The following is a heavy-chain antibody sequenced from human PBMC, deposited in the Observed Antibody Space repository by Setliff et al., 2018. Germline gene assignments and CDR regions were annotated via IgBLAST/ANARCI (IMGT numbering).Heavy chain of an antibody. V-gene: IGHV3-15*01. Sequence: AGGSLRLSCAASGFIFSNAWMSWVRQAPGKGLEWVGRIKSKTDGETTEYTAPVKGRFTISRDDSKSTLYLQMNSLKMDDTAVYYCVKLVPQAISSDPWGQGTLVTVSS. D-gene: IGHD3-10*01. CDR3: VKLVPQAISSDP. CDR2: IKSKTDGETT. J-gene: IGHJ5*02. CDR1: GFIFSNAW.